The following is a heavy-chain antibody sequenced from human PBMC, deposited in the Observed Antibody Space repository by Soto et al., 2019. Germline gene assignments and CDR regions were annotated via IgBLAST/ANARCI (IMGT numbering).Heavy chain of an antibody. J-gene: IGHJ4*02. Sequence: ASVKVSCKASGYTFTGYYMHWVRQAPGQELEWMGWINPNSGGTNYAQKFQGRVTMTRDTSISTAYMELSRLRSDDTAVYYCARPYYYDSSGYYYDLYYFDYWGQGTLVTVSS. D-gene: IGHD3-22*01. V-gene: IGHV1-2*02. CDR3: ARPYYYDSSGYYYDLYYFDY. CDR1: GYTFTGYY. CDR2: INPNSGGT.